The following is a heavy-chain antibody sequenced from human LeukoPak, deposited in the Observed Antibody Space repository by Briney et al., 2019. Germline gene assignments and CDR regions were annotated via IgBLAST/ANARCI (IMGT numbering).Heavy chain of an antibody. V-gene: IGHV4-31*03. CDR3: ARVGRLLYGEGLAGFDY. J-gene: IGHJ4*02. Sequence: SETLSLTCTVSGGSISSGGYYWSWIRQHPGKGLEWIGYIYYSGSTCYNPSFKSRVTISVDTSKNQFSLKLSSVTAADTAVYYCARVGRLLYGEGLAGFDYWGQGTLVTVSS. D-gene: IGHD2-2*02. CDR1: GGSISSGGYY. CDR2: IYYSGST.